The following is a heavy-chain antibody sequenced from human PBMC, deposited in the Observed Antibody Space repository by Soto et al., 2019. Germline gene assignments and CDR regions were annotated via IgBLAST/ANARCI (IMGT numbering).Heavy chain of an antibody. V-gene: IGHV3-23*01. CDR3: AKDKDTAMPLLDYYYYYGMDV. CDR1: GFTFSSYA. D-gene: IGHD5-18*01. Sequence: GGSLRLSCAASGFTFSSYAMSWVRQAPGKGLEWVSAISGSGGSTYYADSVKGRFTISRDNSKNTLYLQMNSLRAEDTAVYYCAKDKDTAMPLLDYYYYYGMDVWGQGTTVTVS. CDR2: ISGSGGST. J-gene: IGHJ6*02.